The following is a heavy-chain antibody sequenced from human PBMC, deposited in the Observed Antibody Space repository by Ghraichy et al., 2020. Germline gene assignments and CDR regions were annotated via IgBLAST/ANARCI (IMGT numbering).Heavy chain of an antibody. CDR1: GFTFKHYW. CDR2: LNPEGSEI. CDR3: VGVDVGG. V-gene: IGHV3-7*03. J-gene: IGHJ4*02. Sequence: GGSLRLSCAASGFTFKHYWMSWVRQAPGKGLEWVAGLNPEGSEIYYLDSVRGRLTISRDNAKNAMSLQLNSLRAEDTAVYFCVGVDVGGWGQGTLVTVSS. D-gene: IGHD3-3*01.